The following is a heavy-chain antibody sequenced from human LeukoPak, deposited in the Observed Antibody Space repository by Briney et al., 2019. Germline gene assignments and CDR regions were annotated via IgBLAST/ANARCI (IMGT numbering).Heavy chain of an antibody. V-gene: IGHV4-34*01. CDR1: GDPFSLYY. D-gene: IGHD5-18*01. J-gene: IGHJ4*02. Sequence: SEPLSLICGVYGDPFSLYYGRWSPHPPGRGLEWIGEINHSGSTNYNPSLKSRVTISVDTSKNQFSLKLSSVTAADTAVYYCARSGYSYMNYWGQGTLVTVSS. CDR2: INHSGST. CDR3: ARSGYSYMNY.